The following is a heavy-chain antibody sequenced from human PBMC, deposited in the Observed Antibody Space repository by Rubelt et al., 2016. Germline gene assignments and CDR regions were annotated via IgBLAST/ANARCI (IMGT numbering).Heavy chain of an antibody. Sequence: QVQLQESGPGLVKPSGTLSLTCAVSGGSISSSNRWSWVRQPPGKGLEWIGDTGSTNYNPSLKRRVTIAVDKSKNHFSLNRRPVTAADTAVDCCARRMSAAGDYWGQGTLVTVSS. CDR2: TGST. D-gene: IGHD6-13*01. V-gene: IGHV4-4*01. J-gene: IGHJ4*02. CDR1: GGSISSSNR. CDR3: ARRMSAAGDY.